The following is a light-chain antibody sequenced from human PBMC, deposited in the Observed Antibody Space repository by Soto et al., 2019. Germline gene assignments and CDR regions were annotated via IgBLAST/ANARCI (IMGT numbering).Light chain of an antibody. Sequence: QSVLTQPASVSGSPGQSITISCTGTSSDVGNYKYVSWYQQHPGKAPKLMLYEVNQRPSGVPDRFSGSKSGNTASLTVSGLQAEDEANYYCSSYAGGNNWVFGGGTKVTVL. CDR2: EVN. CDR3: SSYAGGNNWV. V-gene: IGLV2-8*01. J-gene: IGLJ3*02. CDR1: SSDVGNYKY.